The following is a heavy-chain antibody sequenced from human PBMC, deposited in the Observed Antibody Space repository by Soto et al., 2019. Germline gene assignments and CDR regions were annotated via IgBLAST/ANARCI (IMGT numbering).Heavy chain of an antibody. V-gene: IGHV1-8*01. CDR3: ERGGVIAVAGYYYGMDV. Sequence: ASVKVSCKASGYTFASYDVNWVRQATGQGLEWMGWMNPNSGNTGYAQKFQGRVTMTRNTPISTAYMELSSLRSEDTAVYYCERGGVIAVAGYYYGMDVWGQGTTVTVSS. CDR1: GYTFASYD. D-gene: IGHD6-19*01. CDR2: MNPNSGNT. J-gene: IGHJ6*02.